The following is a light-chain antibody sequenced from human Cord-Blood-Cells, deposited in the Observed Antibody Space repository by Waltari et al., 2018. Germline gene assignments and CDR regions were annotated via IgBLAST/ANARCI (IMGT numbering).Light chain of an antibody. Sequence: QSALTQPASVSGSPGQSITLPCTVTSRDVGRYHYVSWYQQHPGKAPKLMIYDVSNRPSGVSKRFSGSTSGNTASLTISGLQAEDEADYYCSSYTSSSTLVFGGGTKLTVL. CDR3: SSYTSSSTLV. V-gene: IGLV2-14*01. CDR2: DVS. J-gene: IGLJ2*01. CDR1: SRDVGRYHY.